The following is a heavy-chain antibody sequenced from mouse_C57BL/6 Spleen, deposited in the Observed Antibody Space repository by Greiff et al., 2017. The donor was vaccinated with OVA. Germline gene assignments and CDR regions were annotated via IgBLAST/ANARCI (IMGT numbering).Heavy chain of an antibody. V-gene: IGHV3-6*01. CDR2: ISYDGSN. J-gene: IGHJ1*03. Sequence: VQLQQSGPGLVKPSQSLSLTCSVTGFSITSGYFWNWIRQFPGNKLEWVGYISYDGSNNYDPSIKRRNSITRDTSKNQFFLKLNAVTTEDTATYYCARYWGYFDVWGTGTTVTVSS. D-gene: IGHD2-12*01. CDR1: GFSITSGYF. CDR3: ARYWGYFDV.